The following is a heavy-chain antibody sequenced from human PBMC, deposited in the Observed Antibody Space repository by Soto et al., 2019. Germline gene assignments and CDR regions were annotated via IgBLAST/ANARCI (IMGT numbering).Heavy chain of an antibody. CDR3: ARVVRLMLYSDY. D-gene: IGHD2-8*01. J-gene: IGHJ4*02. CDR2: IGPSSSYT. Sequence: GGSLRLSCAASGFPFSDYHMSWIRQSPGKGLEWVSYIGPSSSYTNYVDSVKGRFTISRDNTKNSLYLQMNSLRAEDTAVYYGARVVRLMLYSDYWGQGTRVTVSS. V-gene: IGHV3-11*06. CDR1: GFPFSDYH.